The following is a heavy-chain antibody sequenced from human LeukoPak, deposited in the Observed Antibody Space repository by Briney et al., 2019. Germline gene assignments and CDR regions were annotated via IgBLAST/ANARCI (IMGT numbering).Heavy chain of an antibody. Sequence: SETLSLTCTVSGGSISSYYWSWIRQPPGKGLEWIGYIYYSGSTNYNPSLKSRVTMSAGKSKNQFSLKVSSVTAADTAVYFCARRRIDWLFDYWGQGTLVTVSS. CDR1: GGSISSYY. D-gene: IGHD3-9*01. J-gene: IGHJ4*02. CDR3: ARRRIDWLFDY. CDR2: IYYSGST. V-gene: IGHV4-59*12.